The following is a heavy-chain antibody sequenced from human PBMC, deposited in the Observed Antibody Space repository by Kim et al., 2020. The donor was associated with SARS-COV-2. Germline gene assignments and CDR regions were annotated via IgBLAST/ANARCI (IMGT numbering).Heavy chain of an antibody. D-gene: IGHD6-13*01. V-gene: IGHV3-33*01. Sequence: YYADPVKGRFTISRDNSKNTLYLQMNSLRAEDTAIYYCARDTSSWYYFDYWGQGTLVTVSS. CDR3: ARDTSSWYYFDY. J-gene: IGHJ4*02.